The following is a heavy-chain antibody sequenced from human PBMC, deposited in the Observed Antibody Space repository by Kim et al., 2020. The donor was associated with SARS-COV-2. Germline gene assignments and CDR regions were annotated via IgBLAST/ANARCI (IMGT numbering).Heavy chain of an antibody. D-gene: IGHD5-12*01. CDR1: GGSISSPNDY. V-gene: IGHV4-39*01. CDR3: ARSPRYSLLYRGFDE. J-gene: IGHJ4*02. CDR2: IYYSGIT. Sequence: SETLSLTCNVSGGSISSPNDYWGWIRQTPGKGLEWIGSIYYSGITYYNPSLKSRLTISVDMSRNQFSLILTSVTAADTAVYYCARSPRYSLLYRGFDEWGQGTLVTVSS.